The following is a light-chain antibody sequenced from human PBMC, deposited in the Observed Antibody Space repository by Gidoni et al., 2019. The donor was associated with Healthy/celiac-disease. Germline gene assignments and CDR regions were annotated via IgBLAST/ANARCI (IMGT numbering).Light chain of an antibody. CDR3: QQYNSYWT. CDR2: DAS. J-gene: IGKJ1*01. CDR1: QSISSW. Sequence: DIQMTQSPSTLSASVGDRVTITCRASQSISSWLAWYQQKPGKAPKLLIYDASSLESGVPSRFSGSGSGTEFTLTISSLQPDDFSTYYGQQYNSYWTFGQGTKVEIK. V-gene: IGKV1-5*01.